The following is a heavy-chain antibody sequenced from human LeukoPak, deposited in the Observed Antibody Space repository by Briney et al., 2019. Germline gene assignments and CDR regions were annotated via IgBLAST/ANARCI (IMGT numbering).Heavy chain of an antibody. Sequence: PGGSLRLSCAASGFTFSSYWKSWVRQAPGKGLEWVANIKQDGSEKYYVDSVKGRFTISRDNSKNTLYLQLNSLRTDDTAVYYCARDYYNNYDVGFWGQGTLVTVSS. J-gene: IGHJ4*02. D-gene: IGHD4-11*01. CDR1: GFTFSSYW. V-gene: IGHV3-7*01. CDR3: ARDYYNNYDVGF. CDR2: IKQDGSEK.